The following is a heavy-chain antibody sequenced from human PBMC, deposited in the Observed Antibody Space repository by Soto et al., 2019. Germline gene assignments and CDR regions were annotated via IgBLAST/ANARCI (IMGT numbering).Heavy chain of an antibody. D-gene: IGHD2-21*01. CDR1: GGSIDNSHSF. V-gene: IGHV4-39*01. CDR3: VTHRDGGGGSCDFYY. Sequence: KTSETLSLTCDVSGGSIDNSHSFWGWVRQPPGRGLEFLGSVYYCGGTSYNPSLKSRVTVSVDTSKNQVSLRVRSVTVAETAMYYCVTHRDGGGGSCDFYYWGQGTLVTVSS. J-gene: IGHJ4*02. CDR2: VYYCGGT.